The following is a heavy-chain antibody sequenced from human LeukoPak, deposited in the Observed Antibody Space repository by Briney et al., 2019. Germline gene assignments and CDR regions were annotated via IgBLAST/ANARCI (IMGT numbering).Heavy chain of an antibody. D-gene: IGHD2-8*01. CDR1: GYTFTGYY. CDR2: INPNSGGT. Sequence: ASVKVSCKASGYTFTGYYMHWVRQAPGQGLEWMGWINPNSGGTNYAQKFQGWVTMTRDTSISTAYMELSRLRSDDTAVYYCAREDRNGRAYYGMDVWGQGTTVTVSS. J-gene: IGHJ6*02. V-gene: IGHV1-2*04. CDR3: AREDRNGRAYYGMDV.